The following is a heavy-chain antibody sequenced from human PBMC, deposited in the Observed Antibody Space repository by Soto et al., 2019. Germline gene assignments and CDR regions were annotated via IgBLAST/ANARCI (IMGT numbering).Heavy chain of an antibody. D-gene: IGHD3-10*01. CDR1: GGSISNYY. Sequence: QVQLQESGPGLVKPSETLSLTCTVSGGSISNYYWSWLRQPPGKGLEWIGYIYYSGGTNYNPSLRSRVTMSVDTSKNQFSLHLSSVTAADTAVYYCARHTYGSGRPLPLGLWGRGTLVTVSS. CDR2: IYYSGGT. J-gene: IGHJ2*01. CDR3: ARHTYGSGRPLPLGL. V-gene: IGHV4-59*08.